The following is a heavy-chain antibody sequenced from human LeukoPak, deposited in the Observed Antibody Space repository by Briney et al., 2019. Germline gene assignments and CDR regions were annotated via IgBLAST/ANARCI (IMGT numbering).Heavy chain of an antibody. J-gene: IGHJ3*02. D-gene: IGHD3-16*01. CDR3: ARRSLTGQAFDI. CDR1: GFTFSSYW. V-gene: IGHV3-74*01. CDR2: INSDGSST. Sequence: GGTLRLSCAAFGFTFSSYWMHWVRQAPGKGLVWVSRINSDGSSTSYADSVKGRFTISRDNAKNTLYLQMNSLRAEDTAVYYCARRSLTGQAFDIWGQGTMVTVSS.